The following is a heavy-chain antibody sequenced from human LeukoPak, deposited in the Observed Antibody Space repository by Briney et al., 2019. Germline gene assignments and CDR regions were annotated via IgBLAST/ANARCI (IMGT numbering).Heavy chain of an antibody. Sequence: SETLSLTCTVSGGSISSYYWSWIRQHPGKGLEWIGYIYYSGSTYYNPSLKSRVTISVDTSKNQFSLKLSSVTAADTAVYYCARRSKYYYYYMDVWGKGTTVTVSS. J-gene: IGHJ6*03. CDR1: GGSISSYY. CDR3: ARRSKYYYYYMDV. D-gene: IGHD2-15*01. V-gene: IGHV4-59*06. CDR2: IYYSGST.